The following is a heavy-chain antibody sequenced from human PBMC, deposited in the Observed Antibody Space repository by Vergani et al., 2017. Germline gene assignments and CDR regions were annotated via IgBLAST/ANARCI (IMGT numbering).Heavy chain of an antibody. J-gene: IGHJ2*01. CDR2: IYHSGST. CDR1: GGSISSSNW. D-gene: IGHD2-15*01. CDR3: ARVIGGSCYRCWYFDL. Sequence: QVQLQESGPGLVKPPGTLSLTCAVSGGSISSSNWRCWVRQPPGKGLEWIGEIYHSGSTNYNPSLKSRVTISVDKSKNQFSLKLSSVTAADTAVYYCARVIGGSCYRCWYFDLWGRGTLVTVSS. V-gene: IGHV4-4*03.